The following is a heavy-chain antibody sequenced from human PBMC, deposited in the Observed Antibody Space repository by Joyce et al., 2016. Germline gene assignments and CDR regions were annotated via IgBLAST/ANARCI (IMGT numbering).Heavy chain of an antibody. CDR3: AILTNTGIVLFGAVHYYYYMDV. J-gene: IGHJ6*03. CDR2: IIPVLGTP. Sequence: QVLLVQSGAEVKKPGSSVKVSCRTSGGTFSHQSINWIRQAPGQGLEWVGGIIPVLGTPKYAHSFQDRVTITADRITTTAYMELSGLTSEDTAIYYCAILTNTGIVLFGAVHYYYYMDVWGNGTSVTVSS. D-gene: IGHD3-3*01. V-gene: IGHV1-69*06. CDR1: GGTFSHQS.